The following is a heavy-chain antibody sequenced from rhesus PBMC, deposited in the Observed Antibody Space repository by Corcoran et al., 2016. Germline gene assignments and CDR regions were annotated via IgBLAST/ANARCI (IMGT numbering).Heavy chain of an antibody. CDR1: GGSFSSYW. CDR2: IYGSSGST. D-gene: IGHD2-33*01. J-gene: IGHJ4*01. V-gene: IGHV4-160*01. CDR3: ARGIHCSDSGCSLP. Sequence: QVQLQESGPGLVKPSETLSLTCAVAGGSFSSYWWGWNRQPPGEGLEWIGSIYGSSGSTEYNPSLKSRATISRDTSKNQFSLKLSSVTAADTAVYYCARGIHCSDSGCSLPWGQGVLVTVSS.